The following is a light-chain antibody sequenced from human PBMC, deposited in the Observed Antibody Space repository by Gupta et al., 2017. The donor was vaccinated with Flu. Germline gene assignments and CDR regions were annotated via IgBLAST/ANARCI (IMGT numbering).Light chain of an antibody. CDR1: SSDVGGYNY. CDR2: EVS. CDR3: SSYTTISPV. V-gene: IGLV2-14*01. Sequence: QSALTQPASVSGSPGQSITISCTGSSSDVGGYNYVSWYQHHPGKAPKLMIYEVSNRPSGVSNRFSGSKSANTASLTISGLQAEDEADYYCSSYTTISPVFGGGTKLTVL. J-gene: IGLJ3*02.